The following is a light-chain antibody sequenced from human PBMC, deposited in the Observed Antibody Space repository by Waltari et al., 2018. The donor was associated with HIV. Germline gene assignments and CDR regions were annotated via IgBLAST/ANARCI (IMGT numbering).Light chain of an antibody. J-gene: IGLJ3*02. Sequence: QSVLTQPPSASGTPGQRVTISCSGSNYTIGSNYVYWYQHLPGTTPKRLIYRNNQRPSGVPDRFSGSKSGTSTSLAISGLRSEDEADYYCAAWDDSLSAPVFGGGTKLTVL. CDR2: RNN. CDR3: AAWDDSLSAPV. CDR1: NYTIGSNY. V-gene: IGLV1-47*01.